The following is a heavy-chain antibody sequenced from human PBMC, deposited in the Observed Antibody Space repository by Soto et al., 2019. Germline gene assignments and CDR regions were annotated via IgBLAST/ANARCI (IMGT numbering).Heavy chain of an antibody. Sequence: QMQLVQSGPEVKAPGTSVRVACRASGFDFGSFGIQFLRQTRGRGLEWIGWIVIVSGSTNYARHFQGRVAISRDTSANTAYLDLYDLKAYDRAEYFCSADHPHLARGWPVWGQGTTVTVSS. V-gene: IGHV1-58*02. CDR3: SADHPHLARGWPV. J-gene: IGHJ6*02. CDR1: GFDFGSFG. CDR2: IVIVSGST. D-gene: IGHD3-10*01.